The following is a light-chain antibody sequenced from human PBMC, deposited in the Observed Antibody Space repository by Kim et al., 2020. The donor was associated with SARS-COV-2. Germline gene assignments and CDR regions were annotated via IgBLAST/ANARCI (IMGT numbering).Light chain of an antibody. CDR1: KLGDKY. CDR3: QAWDSSIYV. CDR2: RDN. V-gene: IGLV3-1*01. Sequence: VSPGQTASITCSGDKLGDKYASWYQQKPDQSPVVVIFRDNRRPSGIPERFSGSNSGNTATLTISGTQAMDEADYYCQAWDSSIYVFGTGTKVTVL. J-gene: IGLJ1*01.